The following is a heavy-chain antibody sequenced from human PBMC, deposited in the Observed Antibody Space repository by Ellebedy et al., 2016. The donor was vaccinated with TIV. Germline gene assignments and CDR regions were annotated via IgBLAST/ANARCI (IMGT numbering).Heavy chain of an antibody. V-gene: IGHV1-69*13. D-gene: IGHD5-12*01. J-gene: IGHJ4*02. CDR2: IIPIFGTA. CDR3: ARGRYGGYEVCDY. Sequence: SVKVSCXASGGTFSSYAISWVRQAPGQGLEWMGGIIPIFGTANYAQKFQGRVTITADESTSTAYMELSSLRSEDTAVYYCARGRYGGYEVCDYWGQGTLVTVSS. CDR1: GGTFSSYA.